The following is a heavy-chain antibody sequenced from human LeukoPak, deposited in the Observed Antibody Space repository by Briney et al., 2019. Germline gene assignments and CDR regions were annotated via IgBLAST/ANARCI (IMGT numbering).Heavy chain of an antibody. Sequence: GASVKVSCKASGYTFTSYDINWVRQATGQGLEWMGWMNPNSGNTGYAQKFQGRVTMTRNTSISTAYMELSSLRSEDTAVYYCARGPASYYYDSSGPGVQHWGQGTLVTVSS. D-gene: IGHD3-22*01. CDR1: GYTFTSYD. CDR2: MNPNSGNT. J-gene: IGHJ1*01. V-gene: IGHV1-8*01. CDR3: ARGPASYYYDSSGPGVQH.